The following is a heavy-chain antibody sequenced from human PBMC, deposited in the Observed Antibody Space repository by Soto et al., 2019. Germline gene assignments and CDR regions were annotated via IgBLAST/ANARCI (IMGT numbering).Heavy chain of an antibody. Sequence: ASVKVSCKASGYTFTTYAMHWVRQAPGQRLEWMGWINADNGKTKDSQKFQGRVTITRDTSATTAYMELSSLRSEDTAVYYCARAGDDCSTTNCYLIDYWRQGTLVTVSS. CDR3: ARAGDDCSTTNCYLIDY. J-gene: IGHJ4*02. V-gene: IGHV1-3*01. CDR1: GYTFTTYA. D-gene: IGHD2-2*01. CDR2: INADNGKT.